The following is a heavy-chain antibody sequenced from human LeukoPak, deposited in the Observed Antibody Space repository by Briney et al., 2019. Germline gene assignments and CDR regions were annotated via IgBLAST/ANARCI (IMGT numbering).Heavy chain of an antibody. J-gene: IGHJ1*01. V-gene: IGHV4-34*01. CDR2: INHSGGT. Sequence: PSETLSLTCAVYGGSFSGYYWSWIRQPPGKGLEWIGEINHSGGTNYNPSLKSRVTISVDTSKNQFSLKLSSVTAADTAVYYCARMVDSSGFSPCQHWGQGTLVTVSS. D-gene: IGHD3-22*01. CDR1: GGSFSGYY. CDR3: ARMVDSSGFSPCQH.